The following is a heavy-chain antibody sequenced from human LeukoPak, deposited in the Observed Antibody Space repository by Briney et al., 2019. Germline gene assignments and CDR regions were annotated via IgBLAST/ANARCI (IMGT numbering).Heavy chain of an antibody. D-gene: IGHD1-1*01. Sequence: SETLSLTCTVSGGSISSYYWSWIRQPPGKGLEWIGYIYYSGSTNYNPSLKSRVTISVDTSKNQFSLQLSSVTAADTAAYYCARVTPEYNWNDANDAFDIWGQGTMVTVSS. CDR1: GGSISSYY. J-gene: IGHJ3*02. CDR2: IYYSGST. V-gene: IGHV4-59*01. CDR3: ARVTPEYNWNDANDAFDI.